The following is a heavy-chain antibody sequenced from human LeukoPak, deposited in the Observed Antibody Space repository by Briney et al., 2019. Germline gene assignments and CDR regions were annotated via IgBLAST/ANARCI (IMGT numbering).Heavy chain of an antibody. D-gene: IGHD5-18*01. J-gene: IGHJ4*02. CDR2: IKQDGSEK. Sequence: GGSLRLSCAASGFTFSSYWMSWVRQAPGKGLEWVANIKQDGSEKYYVDSVRGRFTISRDNAKNSLYLQMNSLRAEDTAVYYCARGGRYSPFDYWGQGTLVTVSS. CDR1: GFTFSSYW. V-gene: IGHV3-7*01. CDR3: ARGGRYSPFDY.